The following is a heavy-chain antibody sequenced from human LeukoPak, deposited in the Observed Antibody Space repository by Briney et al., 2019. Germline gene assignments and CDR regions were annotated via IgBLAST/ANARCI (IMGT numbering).Heavy chain of an antibody. CDR1: GGTFSSYA. V-gene: IGHV1-69*05. J-gene: IGHJ4*02. Sequence: GSSVKVSCKASGGTFSSYAISWVRQAPGQGLEWMGGIIPIFGTANYAQKFLGRVTITTDESTSTAYMELSSLRSEDTAVYYCASKVITGTTLGFDYWGQGTLVTVSS. D-gene: IGHD1-14*01. CDR2: IIPIFGTA. CDR3: ASKVITGTTLGFDY.